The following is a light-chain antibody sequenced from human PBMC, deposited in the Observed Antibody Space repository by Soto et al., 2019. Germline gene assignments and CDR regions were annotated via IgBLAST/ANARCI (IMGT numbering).Light chain of an antibody. CDR1: QSVRSN. Sequence: EIVMTQSPATLSVSPGERATLSCRASQSVRSNLAWYQHKPGQAPRLLIYVASSRPAGVPARFSGSGSGTEFTLTISSLQSEDFAVYYCQQYNNWPETLCPGTKVDIK. V-gene: IGKV3-15*01. CDR2: VAS. CDR3: QQYNNWPET. J-gene: IGKJ1*01.